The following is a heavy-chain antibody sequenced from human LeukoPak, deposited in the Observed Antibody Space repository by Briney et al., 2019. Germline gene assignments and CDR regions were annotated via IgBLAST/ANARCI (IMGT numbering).Heavy chain of an antibody. CDR2: INPNSGGT. V-gene: IGHV1-2*02. D-gene: IGHD4-17*01. CDR1: GYTFTSYG. J-gene: IGHJ4*02. Sequence: ASVKVSCKASGYTFTSYGISWVRQAPGQGLEWMGWINPNSGGTNYAQKFQGRVTMTRDTSISTAYMELSRLRSDDTAVYYCARATTVTPPDYWGQGTLVTVSS. CDR3: ARATTVTPPDY.